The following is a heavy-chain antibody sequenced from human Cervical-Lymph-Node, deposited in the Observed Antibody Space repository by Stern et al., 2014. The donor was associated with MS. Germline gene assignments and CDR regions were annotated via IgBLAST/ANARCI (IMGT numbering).Heavy chain of an antibody. CDR1: GYSFTTFG. D-gene: IGHD1-26*01. CDR3: ARGWELTP. CDR2: INTISGDT. V-gene: IGHV1-18*01. Sequence: VQLVESGVEVKKPGASVQVSCKASGYSFTTFGISWVRQAPGQGLEWRGWINTISGDTNYAQSFQGRVTITTDTPTGTAYMELSSLRSDDTAVYYCARGWELTPWGQGTLVTVSS. J-gene: IGHJ4*02.